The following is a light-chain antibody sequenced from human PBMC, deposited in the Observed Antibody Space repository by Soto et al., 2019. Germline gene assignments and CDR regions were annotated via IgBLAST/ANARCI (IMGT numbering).Light chain of an antibody. J-gene: IGLJ3*02. CDR2: EVS. CDR1: SSDVGAYNF. Sequence: QSVLTQPASVSGSPGQSITISCTGTSSDVGAYNFVSWYQQHPGKAPKFMISEVSHRPSGVSDRFSGSKSGNTASLTISGLQAEDDADYFCSSYTTRSTLVFGGGTKLTVL. CDR3: SSYTTRSTLV. V-gene: IGLV2-14*01.